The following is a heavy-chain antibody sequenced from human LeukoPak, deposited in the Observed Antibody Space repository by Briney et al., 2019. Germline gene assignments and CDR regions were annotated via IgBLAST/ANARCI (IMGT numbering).Heavy chain of an antibody. Sequence: ASVKVSCKASGYTFTGYYMHWVRQAPGQGLEWMGWINPNSGGTNYAQKFQGRVTMTRDTPISTAYMELSRLRSDDTAVYYCARVLSYYYGSGSYRGAFDYWGQGTLVTVSS. V-gene: IGHV1-2*02. CDR3: ARVLSYYYGSGSYRGAFDY. J-gene: IGHJ4*02. CDR1: GYTFTGYY. CDR2: INPNSGGT. D-gene: IGHD3-10*01.